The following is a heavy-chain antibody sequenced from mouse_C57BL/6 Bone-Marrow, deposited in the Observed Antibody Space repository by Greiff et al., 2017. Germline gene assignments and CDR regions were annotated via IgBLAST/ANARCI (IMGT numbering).Heavy chain of an antibody. V-gene: IGHV1-50*01. J-gene: IGHJ2*01. Sequence: VQLQQPGAELVKPGASVKLSCKASGYTFTSYWMQWVKQRPGQGLEWIGELDPSDSYTNYNQKFKGKATLTVDTSSSTAYMQLRSLTSEDSAVYYCAAGGDYGSSSYFDYWGQGTTLTVSS. CDR3: AAGGDYGSSSYFDY. CDR1: GYTFTSYW. CDR2: LDPSDSYT. D-gene: IGHD1-1*01.